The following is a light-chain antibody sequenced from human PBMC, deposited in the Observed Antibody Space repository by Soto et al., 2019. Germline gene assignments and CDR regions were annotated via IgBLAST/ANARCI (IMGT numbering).Light chain of an antibody. CDR1: QGIDSS. CDR2: AAS. CDR3: QQLHDYPIP. J-gene: IGKJ5*01. V-gene: IGKV1-9*01. Sequence: ILLTQSPSSLSASVGDRVTITCRARQGIDSSFAWYQQKPGKAPNLLIYAASSLQSGVPSRFSGSGSGTDFTLTISSLQPEDFATYYCQQLHDYPIPFGQGTRLEI.